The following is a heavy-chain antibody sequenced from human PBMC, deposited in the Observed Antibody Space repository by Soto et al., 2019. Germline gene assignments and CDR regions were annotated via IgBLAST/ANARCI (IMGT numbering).Heavy chain of an antibody. J-gene: IGHJ4*02. V-gene: IGHV4-39*01. CDR2: ILYSGST. D-gene: IGHD6-19*01. Sequence: QLPLQESGPGLVKPSETLSLTCIVSGGSITRNNHYWGWIRQSPGKRLEWIGSILYSGSTNYNPSLKSRVTLSVETSKNQFSLKMSSVTAADTALYYCARLGSSGWYQGSYFDYWGQGTLVTVSS. CDR3: ARLGSSGWYQGSYFDY. CDR1: GGSITRNNHY.